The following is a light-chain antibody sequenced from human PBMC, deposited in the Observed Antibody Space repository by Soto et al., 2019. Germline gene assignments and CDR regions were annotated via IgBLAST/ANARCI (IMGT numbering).Light chain of an antibody. CDR1: QSIGKN. CDR2: GAS. J-gene: IGKJ5*01. CDR3: QQPLSTPIT. Sequence: DIQMTQSPSSLSAFVGDSVTITCRASQSIGKNLNWYPQTPGRAPKLLISGASTLRTGVPATFRGSGSGTDFTLSIDNLQPQDFATYYCQQPLSTPITFGQGTRLEIK. V-gene: IGKV1-39*01.